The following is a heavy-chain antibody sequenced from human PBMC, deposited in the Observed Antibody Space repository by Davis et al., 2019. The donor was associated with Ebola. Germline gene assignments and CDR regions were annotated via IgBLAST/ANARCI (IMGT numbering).Heavy chain of an antibody. J-gene: IGHJ4*02. CDR2: IYPGDSDT. D-gene: IGHD3-3*02. Sequence: GESLKISCKGSGYTFTTYWIGWVRQMPGKGLEWMGIIYPGDSDTRYSPSFQGQVTISADKSISTAYLQWSSLKASDTAMYYCARRGGWSGAFLDYWGQGTLVTASS. CDR1: GYTFTTYW. CDR3: ARRGGWSGAFLDY. V-gene: IGHV5-51*01.